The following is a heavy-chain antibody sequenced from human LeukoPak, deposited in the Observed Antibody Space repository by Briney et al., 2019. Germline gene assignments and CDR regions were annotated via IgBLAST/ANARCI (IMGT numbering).Heavy chain of an antibody. Sequence: GGSLRLSCAASGFSFSGHWMHWARQLPGKGLVWVSRTSPTGSTTSYADSAKGRFTVSRDNAKNTLYLQVNSLRGDDTAVYYCAEDVGKWESLHFFDYWGQGTLVTVSS. V-gene: IGHV3-74*01. CDR2: TSPTGSTT. J-gene: IGHJ4*02. D-gene: IGHD1-26*01. CDR1: GFSFSGHW. CDR3: AEDVGKWESLHFFDY.